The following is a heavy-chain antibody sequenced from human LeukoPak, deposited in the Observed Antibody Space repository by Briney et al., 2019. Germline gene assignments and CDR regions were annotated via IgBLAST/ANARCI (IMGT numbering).Heavy chain of an antibody. D-gene: IGHD3-10*01. Sequence: GGSLRLSCAASGFTFSSYWMSWVRQARGKGLEWVANIKQDGSEKYFVDSVKGRFTISRDNAKNSLYLQMNSLRAEDTAVYYCARYGFYGSGRGFDYWGQGTLVTVSS. CDR1: GFTFSSYW. CDR2: IKQDGSEK. J-gene: IGHJ4*02. CDR3: ARYGFYGSGRGFDY. V-gene: IGHV3-7*01.